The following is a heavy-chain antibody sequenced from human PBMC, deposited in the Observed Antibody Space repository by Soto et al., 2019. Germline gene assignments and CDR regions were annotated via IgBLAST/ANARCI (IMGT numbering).Heavy chain of an antibody. CDR3: ARVVGIAAAGMWFDP. CDR2: INSDGSST. V-gene: IGHV3-74*01. D-gene: IGHD6-13*01. J-gene: IGHJ5*02. CDR1: GFTFSSYW. Sequence: PGGSLRLSCAASGFTFSSYWMHRVRQAPGKGLVWVSRINSDGSSTSYADSVKGRFTISRDNAKNTLYLQMNSLRAEDTAVYYCARVVGIAAAGMWFDPWGQGTLVTVSS.